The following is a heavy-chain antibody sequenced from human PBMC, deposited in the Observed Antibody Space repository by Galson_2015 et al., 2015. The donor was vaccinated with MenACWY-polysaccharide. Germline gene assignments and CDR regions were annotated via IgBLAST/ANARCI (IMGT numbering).Heavy chain of an antibody. CDR2: IYYSGST. CDR3: ARARSHVLRFLEWSYYYYGMDV. V-gene: IGHV4-39*01. D-gene: IGHD3-3*01. Sequence: LSLTCTVSGGSISSSSYYWGWIRQPPGKGLEWIGSIYYSGSTYYNPSLKSRVTISVDTSKNQFSLKLSSVTAADTAVYYCARARSHVLRFLEWSYYYYGMDVWGQGTTVTVSS. CDR1: GGSISSSSYY. J-gene: IGHJ6*02.